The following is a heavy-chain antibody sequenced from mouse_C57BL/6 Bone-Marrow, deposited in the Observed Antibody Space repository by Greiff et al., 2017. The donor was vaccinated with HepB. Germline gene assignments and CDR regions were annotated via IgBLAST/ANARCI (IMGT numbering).Heavy chain of an antibody. J-gene: IGHJ2*01. V-gene: IGHV1-64*01. D-gene: IGHD2-1*01. CDR3: ARGGALPKDFDY. CDR2: IHPNSGST. CDR1: GYTFTSYW. Sequence: VQLQQPGAELVKPGASVKLSCKASGYTFTSYWMHWVKQRPGQGLEWIGMIHPNSGSTNYNEKFKSKATLTVDKSSSTAYMQLSSLTSEDSAVYYGARGGALPKDFDYWGQGTTLTVSS.